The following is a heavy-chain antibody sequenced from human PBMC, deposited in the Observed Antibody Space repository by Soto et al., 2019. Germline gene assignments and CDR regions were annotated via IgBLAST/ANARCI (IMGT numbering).Heavy chain of an antibody. V-gene: IGHV3-74*01. Sequence: EVQLVESGGGLVQPGGSLRLSCAASGYIFNNYWMHWVRQAPGKGLVWVARISGDESTTTYVGSAKGRFTISRDNAKNTVYLQMNSLRVEDTAVYYCGRGSGPRGRPYWGQGILVTVSS. J-gene: IGHJ4*02. CDR2: ISGDESTT. CDR3: GRGSGPRGRPY. D-gene: IGHD1-26*01. CDR1: GYIFNNYW.